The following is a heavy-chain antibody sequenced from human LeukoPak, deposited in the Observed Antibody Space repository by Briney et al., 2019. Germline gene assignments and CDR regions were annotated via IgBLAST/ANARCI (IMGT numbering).Heavy chain of an antibody. Sequence: PGGSLRLSCVVSGFTFSNHAIHWVRQAPGKGLEWVAVISYDGSNKFYADSVKGRFTISRDNSKNTLYLQMNSLRAEDTAVYYCATGVVNRVDVWGQGTTVTVSS. CDR3: ATGVVNRVDV. D-gene: IGHD3-3*01. V-gene: IGHV3-30-3*01. J-gene: IGHJ6*02. CDR2: ISYDGSNK. CDR1: GFTFSNHA.